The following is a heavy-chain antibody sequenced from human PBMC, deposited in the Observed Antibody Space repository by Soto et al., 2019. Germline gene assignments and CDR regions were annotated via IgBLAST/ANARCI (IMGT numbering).Heavy chain of an antibody. D-gene: IGHD3-10*01. CDR1: GFTFSTYN. CDR3: AREGNVRAENFDY. Sequence: GGSLRLSCAASGFTFSTYNMNWVRQAPGKGLEWVSYISTSSSTIYYADSVKGRFTISRDNAKNSLYLQMNSLGDEDTAVYYCAREGNVRAENFDYWGQGTLVTVSS. V-gene: IGHV3-48*02. J-gene: IGHJ4*02. CDR2: ISTSSSTI.